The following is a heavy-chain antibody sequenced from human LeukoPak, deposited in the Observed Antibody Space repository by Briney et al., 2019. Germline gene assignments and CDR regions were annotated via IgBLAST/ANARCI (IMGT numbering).Heavy chain of an antibody. J-gene: IGHJ6*03. D-gene: IGHD3-16*01. CDR2: TIPIFGTT. CDR3: ATDSGGMGYYYYYMDV. Sequence: SVKVSCKASGGTFSRYGINWVRQAPGQGLEWMGGTIPIFGTTKYAQNFQGRVNITTDESTSTAYLELRSLRSEDTAVYYCATDSGGMGYYYYYMDVWGSGTTVTVSS. V-gene: IGHV1-69*05. CDR1: GGTFSRYG.